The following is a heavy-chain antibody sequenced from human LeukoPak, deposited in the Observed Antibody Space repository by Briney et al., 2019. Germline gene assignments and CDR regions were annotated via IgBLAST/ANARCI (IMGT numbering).Heavy chain of an antibody. D-gene: IGHD3-16*02. J-gene: IGHJ4*02. V-gene: IGHV1-8*03. CDR1: GYTFTSYD. CDR2: MNPNSGNT. CDR3: AREYRWKSRVYDY. Sequence: GASVKVSCKASGYTFTSYDINWVRQATGQGLEWMGWMNPNSGNTGYAQKLQGRVTITRNTSISTAYMELSSLRAEDTAVYYCAREYRWKSRVYDYWGQGTLVTVSS.